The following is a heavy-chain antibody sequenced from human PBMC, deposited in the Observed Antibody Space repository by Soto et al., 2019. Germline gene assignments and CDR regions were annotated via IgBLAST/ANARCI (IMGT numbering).Heavy chain of an antibody. J-gene: IGHJ4*02. CDR2: IKEDGSGK. D-gene: IGHD3-16*01. V-gene: IGHV3-7*03. CDR3: VRAGRVGGY. Sequence: EVQLVESGGGLVQPGGSLRLSCTASGFTFRSYWVSWVRQAPGKGLGWVANIKEDGSGKYYVDAVKGRFSISRDNARNSLYLQMNSLRVEDTAVYYCVRAGRVGGYWGQGALVTVSS. CDR1: GFTFRSYW.